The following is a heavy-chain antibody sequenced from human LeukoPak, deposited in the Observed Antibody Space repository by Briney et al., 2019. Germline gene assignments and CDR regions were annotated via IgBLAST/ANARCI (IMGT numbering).Heavy chain of an antibody. CDR1: GFTFSSYG. D-gene: IGHD6-13*01. CDR3: ARAYSSSWEGSFDY. CDR2: IWYDGSNK. Sequence: GGSLRLSCAAPGFTFSSYGMHWVRQAPGKGLEWVAVIWYDGSNKYYADSVKGRFTISRDNSKNTLYLQMNSLRAEDTAVYYCARAYSSSWEGSFDYWGQGTLVTVSS. J-gene: IGHJ4*02. V-gene: IGHV3-33*01.